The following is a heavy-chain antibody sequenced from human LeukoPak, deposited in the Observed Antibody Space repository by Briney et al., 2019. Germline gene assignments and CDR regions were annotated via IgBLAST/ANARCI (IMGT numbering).Heavy chain of an antibody. CDR2: IYTSGST. J-gene: IGHJ4*02. Sequence: SETLSLTCTVSGGSISSYYWSWIWQPPGKGLEWIGYIYTSGSTNYNPSLKSRVTISVDTSKNQFSLKLSSVTAADTAVYYCARAYCSSTSCWGTFEYWGQGTLVTVSS. D-gene: IGHD2-2*01. CDR3: ARAYCSSTSCWGTFEY. V-gene: IGHV4-4*09. CDR1: GGSISSYY.